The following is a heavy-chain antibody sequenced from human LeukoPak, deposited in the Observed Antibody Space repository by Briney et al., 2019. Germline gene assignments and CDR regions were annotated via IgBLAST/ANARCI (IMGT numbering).Heavy chain of an antibody. CDR3: AKGGSGWSSIDH. V-gene: IGHV1-46*01. J-gene: IGHJ5*02. Sequence: ASVKVSCKASGYTFTNYYIHWVRQAPGQGLEWMGIINPTGGSTTYAQKFQGRVTMTRDMSTSTVYMELSSLRSDDTAVYYCAKGGSGWSSIDHWGQGTLVTVSS. D-gene: IGHD6-19*01. CDR2: INPTGGST. CDR1: GYTFTNYY.